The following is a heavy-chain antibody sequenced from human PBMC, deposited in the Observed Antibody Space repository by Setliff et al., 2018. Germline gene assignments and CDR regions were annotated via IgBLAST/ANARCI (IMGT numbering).Heavy chain of an antibody. D-gene: IGHD2-21*02. CDR2: ISSSSSTI. J-gene: IGHJ3*02. CDR1: GFTFSSYS. V-gene: IGHV3-48*01. CDR3: ASLAYCGGDCYGDAFDI. Sequence: GESLKISCAASGFTFSSYSMNWVRQAPGKGLEWVSYISSSSSTIYYADSVKGRFTISRDNAKNSLYLQMNSLRAEDTAVYYCASLAYCGGDCYGDAFDIWGQGTMVTVSS.